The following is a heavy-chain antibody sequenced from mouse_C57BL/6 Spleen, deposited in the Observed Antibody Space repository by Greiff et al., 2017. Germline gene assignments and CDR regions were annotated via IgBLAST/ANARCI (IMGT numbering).Heavy chain of an antibody. CDR2: IYPGDGDT. CDR1: GYAFSSSW. Sequence: QVQLQQSGPELVKPGASVKISCKASGYAFSSSWMNWVQQRPGKGLEWIGRIYPGDGDTNYHGKFKGKATLTADKSSSTAYLQRRSLTSEDSAVCFCAGGGQWFAYWGQGTLVTVSA. J-gene: IGHJ3*01. CDR3: AGGGQWFAY. V-gene: IGHV1-82*01.